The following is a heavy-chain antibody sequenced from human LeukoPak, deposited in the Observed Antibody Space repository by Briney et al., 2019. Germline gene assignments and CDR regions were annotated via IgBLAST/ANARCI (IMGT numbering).Heavy chain of an antibody. CDR1: GYTFTDSY. Sequence: ASVKVSCKASGYTFTDSYMHWVRQAPGQGLEWMGWINPNSGGTNYAQKFQGRVTMTRDTSITTAYMDLSRLRSDDTAVYYCARGVGGNARWRNFDWSKKIPMRDYFDYWGQGTLVTVSS. CDR3: ARGVGGNARWRNFDWSKKIPMRDYFDY. V-gene: IGHV1-2*02. D-gene: IGHD3-9*01. J-gene: IGHJ4*02. CDR2: INPNSGGT.